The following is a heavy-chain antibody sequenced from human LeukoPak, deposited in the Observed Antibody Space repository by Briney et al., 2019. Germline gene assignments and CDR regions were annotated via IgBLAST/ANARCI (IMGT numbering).Heavy chain of an antibody. CDR2: IWYDGSNK. J-gene: IGHJ5*02. CDR1: GFTFSTYP. V-gene: IGHV3-33*08. CDR3: ARSMVRGRPLNWFDP. D-gene: IGHD3-10*01. Sequence: PGGSLRLSCAASGFTFSTYPMSWVRQAPGKGLEWVAVIWYDGSNKYYADSVKGRFTISRDNSKNTLYLQMNSLRAEDTAVYYCARSMVRGRPLNWFDPWGQGTLVTVSS.